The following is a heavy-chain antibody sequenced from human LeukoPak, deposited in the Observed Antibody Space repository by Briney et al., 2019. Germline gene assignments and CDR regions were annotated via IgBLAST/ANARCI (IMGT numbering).Heavy chain of an antibody. J-gene: IGHJ4*02. CDR2: ISAYNGNT. CDR1: GYTFTSYG. Sequence: ASVKVSCKAAGYTFTSYGISWVRQAPGQGLEWMGWISAYNGNTNYAQKLQGRVTMTTDTPTSTAYMELRSLRSDDTAVYYCARVPRDYDILTGALDYWGQGTLVTVSS. V-gene: IGHV1-18*01. D-gene: IGHD3-9*01. CDR3: ARVPRDYDILTGALDY.